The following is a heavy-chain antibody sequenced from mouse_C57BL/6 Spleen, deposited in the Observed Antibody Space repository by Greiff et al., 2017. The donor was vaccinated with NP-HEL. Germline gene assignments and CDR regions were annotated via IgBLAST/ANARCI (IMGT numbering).Heavy chain of an antibody. CDR2: IYPGDGDT. CDR3: ARYGYYDYFDY. D-gene: IGHD2-3*01. CDR1: GYAFSSSW. V-gene: IGHV1-82*01. Sequence: QVQLKESGPELVKPGASVKISCKASGYAFSSSWMNWVKQRPGKGLEWIGRIYPGDGDTNYNGKFKGKATLTADKSSSTAYMQLSSLTSEDSAVYFCARYGYYDYFDYWGQGTTLTVSS. J-gene: IGHJ2*01.